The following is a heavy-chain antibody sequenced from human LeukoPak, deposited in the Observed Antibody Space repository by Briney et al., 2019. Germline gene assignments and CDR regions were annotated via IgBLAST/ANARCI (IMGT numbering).Heavy chain of an antibody. CDR2: IHYSGST. D-gene: IGHD1-26*01. V-gene: IGHV4-59*08. J-gene: IGHJ4*02. CDR3: ARLVLGATAYFDC. CDR1: GGSISSYY. Sequence: PSETLSLTCTVSGGSISSYYWSWIRQPPGKGLEWIGCIHYSGSTNYNPSLKNRVTISVDKSKNQFSLKLSSVTAADTAVYYCARLVLGATAYFDCWGQGTLVTVSS.